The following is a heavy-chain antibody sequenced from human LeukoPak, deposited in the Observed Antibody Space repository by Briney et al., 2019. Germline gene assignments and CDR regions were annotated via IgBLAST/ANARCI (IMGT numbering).Heavy chain of an antibody. J-gene: IGHJ3*02. CDR3: ARDRSPDFWSGDYRDAFDI. D-gene: IGHD3-3*01. CDR2: ISAYNDNT. CDR1: GYTFSSYG. V-gene: IGHV1-18*01. Sequence: GASVKVSCKASGYTFSSYGISWVRQAPGQGLEWMGWISAYNDNTNSAQKLQGRVSMTTDTSTSTADMELRSLRSDDTAVYYCARDRSPDFWSGDYRDAFDIWGQGTMVTVSS.